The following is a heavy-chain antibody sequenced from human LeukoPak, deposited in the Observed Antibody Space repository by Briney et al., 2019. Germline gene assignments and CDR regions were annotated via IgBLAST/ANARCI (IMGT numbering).Heavy chain of an antibody. J-gene: IGHJ4*02. CDR3: ARESKVVPAAGYFDY. Sequence: ASVKVSCKASGYTFTSCYMHWVRQAPGQGLEWMGIINPSGGSTSYAQKFQGRVTMTRDTSTSTVYMELSSLRSEDTAVYYCARESKVVPAAGYFDYWGQGTLVTVSS. V-gene: IGHV1-46*01. CDR2: INPSGGST. D-gene: IGHD2-2*01. CDR1: GYTFTSCY.